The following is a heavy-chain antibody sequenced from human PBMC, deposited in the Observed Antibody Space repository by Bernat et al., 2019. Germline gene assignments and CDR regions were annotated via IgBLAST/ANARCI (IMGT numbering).Heavy chain of an antibody. CDR3: AREKAKDYAMDV. V-gene: IGHV1-3*04. Sequence: QVQVVQSGAEVKTPGAAVKVSCKTSGYTFTTHAIHWVRQAPGQRLEWMGWINTGNGDTKYSQKFQGRVTMTRDTSISTAYMELSRLRSDDTAVYYCAREKAKDYAMDVWGKGTTVTVSS. CDR1: GYTFTTHA. J-gene: IGHJ6*04. CDR2: INTGNGDT.